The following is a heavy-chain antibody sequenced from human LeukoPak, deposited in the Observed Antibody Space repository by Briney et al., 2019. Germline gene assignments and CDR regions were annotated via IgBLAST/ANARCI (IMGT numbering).Heavy chain of an antibody. CDR2: ISGSGGST. CDR3: AKDQGDFWSGSDY. J-gene: IGHJ4*02. D-gene: IGHD3-3*01. Sequence: GGSLRLSCAAFGFTFSGYAMSWVRQAPGKGLEWVSAISGSGGSTYYADSVKGRFTISRDNSKNTLYLQMNSLRAGDTAVYYCAKDQGDFWSGSDYWGQGTLVTVSS. V-gene: IGHV3-23*01. CDR1: GFTFSGYA.